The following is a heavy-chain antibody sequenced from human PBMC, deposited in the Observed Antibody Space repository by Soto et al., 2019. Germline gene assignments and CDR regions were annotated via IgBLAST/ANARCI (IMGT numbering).Heavy chain of an antibody. J-gene: IGHJ3*02. D-gene: IGHD5-12*01. CDR2: IYHSGST. CDR1: GGSISSGGYS. Sequence: SETLSLTCAVSGGSISSGGYSWSWIRQPPGKGLEWIGYIYHSGSTYYNPSLKSRVTISVDRSKNQFSLKLSSVTAADTAVYYCARQEWLRVAPGVFDIWGQGTMVTVSS. V-gene: IGHV4-30-2*01. CDR3: ARQEWLRVAPGVFDI.